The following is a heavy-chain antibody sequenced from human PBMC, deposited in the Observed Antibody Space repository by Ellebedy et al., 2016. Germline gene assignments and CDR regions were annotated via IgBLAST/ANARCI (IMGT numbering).Heavy chain of an antibody. V-gene: IGHV4-59*08. CDR1: GRSITDDY. J-gene: IGHJ4*02. Sequence: ESLKISCTVSGRSITDDYWSWIRQPPGKGLEWIGSIYYTGRTHYNPSLKSRVTISVDTSKNQFSLKLSSVTAADTAVYYCARLGSSTRPGDYWGQGTLVTVSS. CDR3: ARLGSSTRPGDY. D-gene: IGHD2-2*01. CDR2: IYYTGRT.